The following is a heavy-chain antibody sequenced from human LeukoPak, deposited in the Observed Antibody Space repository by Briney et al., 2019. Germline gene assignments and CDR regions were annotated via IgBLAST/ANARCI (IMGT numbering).Heavy chain of an antibody. CDR2: ITTYT. J-gene: IGHJ4*02. D-gene: IGHD1-26*01. V-gene: IGHV3-11*05. CDR1: GFTFSEYY. Sequence: GGSLRLSCAASGFTFSEYYMSWIREAPGKGLEWLSYITTYTIYADSVKGRFTISRDNAKNSLDLQMDSLRAEDTAVYYCARAGGSYTFDYWGQGTLVTVSS. CDR3: ARAGGSYTFDY.